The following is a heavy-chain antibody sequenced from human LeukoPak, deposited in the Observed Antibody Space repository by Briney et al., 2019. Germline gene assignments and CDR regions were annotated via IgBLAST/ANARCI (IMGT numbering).Heavy chain of an antibody. CDR2: IYHSGNV. CDR3: ARDLYSDVNHFDY. CDR1: GGSISSGGYY. D-gene: IGHD4-17*01. Sequence: SQTLSLTCSVSGGSISSGGYYWSWIRQPPGKGLEWIGYIYHSGNVYVSASTLYNPSLKTRVSISVDLSMNQFFLDLRSLTAADTAVYYCARDLYSDVNHFDYWGQGTLVTVYS. J-gene: IGHJ4*02. V-gene: IGHV4-30-2*01.